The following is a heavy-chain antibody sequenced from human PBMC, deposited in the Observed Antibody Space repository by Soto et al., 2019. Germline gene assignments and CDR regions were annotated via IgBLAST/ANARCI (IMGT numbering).Heavy chain of an antibody. V-gene: IGHV1-46*03. J-gene: IGHJ4*01. Sequence: ASVKVSCEASGYTFTSYYMHWVRQAPGQGLEWLGIINPSGGSTSYAQKFQGRVTMTRDTSTSTVYMELSSLRSEDTAVYYCARGLIGYCSSTTCYADPGYRGQGTPVTVSA. CDR3: ARGLIGYCSSTTCYADPGY. CDR2: INPSGGST. CDR1: GYTFTSYY. D-gene: IGHD2-2*01.